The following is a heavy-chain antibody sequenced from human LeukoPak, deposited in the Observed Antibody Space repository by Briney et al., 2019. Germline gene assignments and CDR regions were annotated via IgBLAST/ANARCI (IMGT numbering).Heavy chain of an antibody. CDR2: ISGSGGST. J-gene: IGHJ4*02. CDR3: AKGGTVTTRGSDY. D-gene: IGHD4-17*01. Sequence: GGSLRLSCAASGFTFSSYAMSWVRQAPGKGLEWVSAISGSGGSTYYADSVKGRFTISRDNSKNTLYLQMNSLRAEDTAVHYCAKGGTVTTRGSDYWGQGTLVTVSS. CDR1: GFTFSSYA. V-gene: IGHV3-23*01.